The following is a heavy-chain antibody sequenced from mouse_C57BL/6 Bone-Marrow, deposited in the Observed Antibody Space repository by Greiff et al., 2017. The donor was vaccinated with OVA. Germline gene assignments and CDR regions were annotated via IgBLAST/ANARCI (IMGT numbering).Heavy chain of an antibody. CDR3: ARWLQDY. J-gene: IGHJ2*01. CDR1: GYAFSSSW. V-gene: IGHV1-82*01. Sequence: QVQLQQSGPELVKPGASVKISCKASGYAFSSSWMNWVKQRPGKGLEWIGRIYPGDGATNYNGKFKGKATLTADKSSSTAYMQLSSLTSEDSAVYFCARWLQDYWGQGTTLTVSS. CDR2: IYPGDGAT. D-gene: IGHD2-2*01.